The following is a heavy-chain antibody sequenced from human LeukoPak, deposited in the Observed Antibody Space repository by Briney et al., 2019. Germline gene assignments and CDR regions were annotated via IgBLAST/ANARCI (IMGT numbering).Heavy chain of an antibody. V-gene: IGHV3-30*18. CDR3: AKSGLSSGWYPYDN. CDR2: ISHDGNNK. Sequence: PGRSLRLSCVASGFTFSSYGMHWVRQAPGKGLGWLAVISHDGNNKYYADSVRGRFTLSRDNSKNTLYLQMNSLRAEDTAVYYCAKSGLSSGWYPYDNWGKGALVTVSS. CDR1: GFTFSSYG. D-gene: IGHD6-19*01. J-gene: IGHJ4*02.